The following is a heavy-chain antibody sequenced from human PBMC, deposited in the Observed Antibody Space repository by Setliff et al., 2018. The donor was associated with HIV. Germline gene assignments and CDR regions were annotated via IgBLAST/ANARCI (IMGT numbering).Heavy chain of an antibody. CDR3: VRDRTHQNWGSRGYYYMDV. Sequence: ASVKVSCKASGYSFSDDYMHWVRQAPGRGLEWMGWINPNSGDTNYAQKFQGRVTMTRGTSISTVYMELSRLISDDTAVYYCVRDRTHQNWGSRGYYYMDVWGKGTTVTVSS. J-gene: IGHJ6*03. CDR2: INPNSGDT. CDR1: GYSFSDDY. V-gene: IGHV1-2*02. D-gene: IGHD7-27*01.